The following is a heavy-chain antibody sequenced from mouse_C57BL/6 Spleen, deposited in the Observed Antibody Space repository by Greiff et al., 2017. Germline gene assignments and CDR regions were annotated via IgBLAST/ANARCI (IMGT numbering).Heavy chain of an antibody. J-gene: IGHJ4*01. Sequence: EVHLVESGGDLVKPGGSLKLSCAASGFTFSSCGMSWVRQTPDKRLEWVATISSGGSYTYYPDSVKGRFTISRDNAKNTLYLQMSMLKSEDTAMYYCARPDYDVVGYYAMDYWGQGTSVTVSS. CDR2: ISSGGSYT. CDR1: GFTFSSCG. V-gene: IGHV5-6*01. D-gene: IGHD2-4*01. CDR3: ARPDYDVVGYYAMDY.